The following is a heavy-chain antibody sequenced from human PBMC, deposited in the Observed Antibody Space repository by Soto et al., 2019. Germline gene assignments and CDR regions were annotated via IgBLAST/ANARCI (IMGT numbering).Heavy chain of an antibody. CDR2: IYYSGST. Sequence: PSETLSLTCTVSGGSISSGGYYWSWIRQHPGKGLEWIGYIYYSGSTYYNPSLKSRVTISVDTSKNQFSLKLSSVTAADTAVYYCARAYYYDSSGYYYDSGWFDPWGQGTLVTV. V-gene: IGHV4-31*03. D-gene: IGHD3-22*01. CDR1: GGSISSGGYY. CDR3: ARAYYYDSSGYYYDSGWFDP. J-gene: IGHJ5*02.